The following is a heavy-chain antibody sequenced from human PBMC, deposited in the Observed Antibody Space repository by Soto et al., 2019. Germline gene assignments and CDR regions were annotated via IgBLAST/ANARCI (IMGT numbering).Heavy chain of an antibody. V-gene: IGHV1-46*03. Sequence: QVQLVQPGTEVTKPGASVKFSCKASGYIFTNFYIHWVRQAPGQGLEWIGIITPNGGSTNYEQNFQGRVTMTREPSTSTVYMDLSSLRSEDTAVYYCTRGLASCDYWGQGTLITVSS. J-gene: IGHJ4*02. CDR1: GYIFTNFY. D-gene: IGHD6-6*01. CDR3: TRGLASCDY. CDR2: ITPNGGST.